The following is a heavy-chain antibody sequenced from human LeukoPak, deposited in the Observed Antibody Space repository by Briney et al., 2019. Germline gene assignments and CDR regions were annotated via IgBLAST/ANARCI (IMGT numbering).Heavy chain of an antibody. D-gene: IGHD2-21*02. CDR2: IYYSGST. V-gene: IGHV4-59*01. J-gene: IGHJ5*02. CDR3: ARMRRNVVVVTENWFDP. Sequence: SETLSLTCTVSGGSISSYYRSWIRQPPGKGLEWIGYIYYSGSTNYNPSLKSRVTISVDTSKNQFSLKLSSVTAADTAVYYCARMRRNVVVVTENWFDPWGQGTLVTVSS. CDR1: GGSISSYY.